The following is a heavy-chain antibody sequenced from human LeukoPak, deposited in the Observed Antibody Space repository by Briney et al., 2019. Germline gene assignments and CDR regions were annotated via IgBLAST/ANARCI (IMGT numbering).Heavy chain of an antibody. Sequence: PSETLSLTCAVYGGSFSGYYWSWIRQPPGEGLEWIGEINRGGSTNYNPSLKSRVTISVETSKNQFSLKLSSVTAADTAVYYCARVPPLGSYYYYYGMDVWGQGTTVTVSS. CDR3: ARVPPLGSYYYYYGMDV. V-gene: IGHV4-34*01. CDR2: INRGGST. J-gene: IGHJ6*02. CDR1: GGSFSGYY.